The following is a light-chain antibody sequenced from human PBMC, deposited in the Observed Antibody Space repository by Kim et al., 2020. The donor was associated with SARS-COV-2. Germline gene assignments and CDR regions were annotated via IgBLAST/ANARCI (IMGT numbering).Light chain of an antibody. CDR1: QSVSSN. CDR3: QQYSNWWT. Sequence: EIVMTQSPATLSVSPGERATLSCRDSQSVSSNLAWYQQKPGQAPRLLIYGASTRATGIPARFSGSGSGTEFTLTISSLQSEDFAVYYCQQYSNWWTFGQGTKVDIK. J-gene: IGKJ1*01. CDR2: GAS. V-gene: IGKV3-15*01.